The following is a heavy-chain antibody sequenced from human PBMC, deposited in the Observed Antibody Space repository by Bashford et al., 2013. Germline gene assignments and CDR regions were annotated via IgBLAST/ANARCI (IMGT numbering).Heavy chain of an antibody. D-gene: IGHD3-16*01. J-gene: IGHJ3*02. CDR3: AREPPVENERLRAPEAFDI. Sequence: SETLSLTCTVSGGSIRSHYWSWIRQSPGKGLEWIGYIYHSGSSNYNPSLKSRVTISVDTSKNQFSLKLSSVTAADTAVYYCAREPPVENERLRAPEAFDIWGQGTMVTVSS. V-gene: IGHV4-59*11. CDR1: GGSIRSHY. CDR2: IYHSGSS.